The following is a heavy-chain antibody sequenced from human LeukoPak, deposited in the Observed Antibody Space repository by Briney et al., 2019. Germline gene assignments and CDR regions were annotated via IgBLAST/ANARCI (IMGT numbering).Heavy chain of an antibody. CDR1: GASLSSDY. D-gene: IGHD3-22*01. V-gene: IGHV4-4*07. CDR3: ARIYYYDSSGYYWFDP. J-gene: IGHJ5*02. Sequence: PSETLSLTCTVSGASLSSDYWSWIRQPAGRGLEWIGRMSASGSSNYSPSLKSRVAMSVDTSKSQFSLRLNSVTAADTAVYYCARIYYYDSSGYYWFDPWGQGTLVTVSS. CDR2: MSASGSS.